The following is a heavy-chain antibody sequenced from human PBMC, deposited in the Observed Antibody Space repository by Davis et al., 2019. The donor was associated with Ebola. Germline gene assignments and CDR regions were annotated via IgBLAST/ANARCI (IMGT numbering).Heavy chain of an antibody. Sequence: SETLSLTCAISGDSVSSNSAAWNWIRQSPSRGLEWLGRTYYRSKWYNDYAVSVKSRITINPDTSKNQLSLKLDSVTAADTAVYYCARSGRGLAAFGTDWFDPWGQGTLVTVSS. CDR1: GDSVSSNSAA. CDR2: TYYRSKWYN. J-gene: IGHJ5*02. V-gene: IGHV6-1*01. CDR3: ARSGRGLAAFGTDWFDP. D-gene: IGHD6-13*01.